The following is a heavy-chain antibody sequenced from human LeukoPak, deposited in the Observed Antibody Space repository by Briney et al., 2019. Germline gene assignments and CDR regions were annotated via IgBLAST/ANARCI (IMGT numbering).Heavy chain of an antibody. J-gene: IGHJ3*02. CDR1: GGSFSGYY. D-gene: IGHD3-9*01. Sequence: PSETLSLTCAVYGGSFSGYYWSWIRQPPGKGLEWIGEINHSGSTNYNPSLKSRVTISVDTSKNQFSLKLSSVTAADTAVYCCARGTPPGVLRYFDWLFDAFDIRGQGTMVTVSS. V-gene: IGHV4-34*01. CDR3: ARGTPPGVLRYFDWLFDAFDI. CDR2: INHSGST.